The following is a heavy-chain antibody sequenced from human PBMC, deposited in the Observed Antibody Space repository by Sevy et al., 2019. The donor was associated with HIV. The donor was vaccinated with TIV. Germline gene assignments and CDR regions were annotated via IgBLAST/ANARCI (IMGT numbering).Heavy chain of an antibody. CDR3: AKESSGKLLWLGEPPYYCDY. CDR2: ITDSGDNT. J-gene: IGHJ4*02. D-gene: IGHD3-10*01. V-gene: IGHV3-23*01. Sequence: GGSLRLSCAASGFTFSNYAMTWVRQAPGKGLEWVSSITDSGDNTYYADSVKGRFTISRDNSKNTLDLHMGSLRADDTDVYYCAKESSGKLLWLGEPPYYCDYWGQGTLVTVSS. CDR1: GFTFSNYA.